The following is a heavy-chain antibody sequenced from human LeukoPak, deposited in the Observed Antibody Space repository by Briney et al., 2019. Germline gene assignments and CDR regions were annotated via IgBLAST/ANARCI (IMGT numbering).Heavy chain of an antibody. Sequence: SETLSLTCTVSGGSISSYYWNWIRQPPGKGLEYIGYIYYGGRTNYNPSLKSRVTISVDTSKNQFSLRLDSVTAADTAVYYCARGYPRRAGDFLDYWGHGTLVTVFS. J-gene: IGHJ4*01. CDR2: IYYGGRT. V-gene: IGHV4-59*01. D-gene: IGHD4-17*01. CDR3: ARGYPRRAGDFLDY. CDR1: GGSISSYY.